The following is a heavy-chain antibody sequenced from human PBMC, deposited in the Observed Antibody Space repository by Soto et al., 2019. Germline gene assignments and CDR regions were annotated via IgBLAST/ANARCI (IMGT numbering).Heavy chain of an antibody. V-gene: IGHV3-7*03. CDR2: IKPDGSAT. CDR1: DFTFRNYW. CDR3: FGGNGGPQ. Sequence: EVQLVESGGDLVQPGGSLRLSCATSDFTFRNYWMNWVRQAPGKGLEWVANIKPDGSATNYVDSVKGRFTSSRDNVRNSVSLQMNSLRVEDPAVYFCFGGNGGPQWGQGTLVTVSS. J-gene: IGHJ4*02. D-gene: IGHD3-16*01.